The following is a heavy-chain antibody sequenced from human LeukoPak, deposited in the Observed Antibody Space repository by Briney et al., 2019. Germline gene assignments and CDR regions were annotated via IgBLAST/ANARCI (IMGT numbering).Heavy chain of an antibody. CDR1: GGSISSYY. CDR3: ARPDYYSSGYNYYGMDV. V-gene: IGHV4-59*08. J-gene: IGHJ6*02. Sequence: SETLSLTCTVSGGSISSYYWSWIRQPPGKGLEWIGYIYYSGSTNYNPSLKSRVTISVDTSKSQFSLKLSSVTAADTAVYYCARPDYYSSGYNYYGMDVWGQGTTVTVPS. D-gene: IGHD3-22*01. CDR2: IYYSGST.